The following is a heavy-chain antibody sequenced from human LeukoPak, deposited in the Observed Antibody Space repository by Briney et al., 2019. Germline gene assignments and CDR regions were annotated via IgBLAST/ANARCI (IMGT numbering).Heavy chain of an antibody. CDR3: AKDRRSTYYDFWSVFDY. V-gene: IGHV3-23*01. J-gene: IGHJ4*02. CDR1: GFTVSNNY. D-gene: IGHD3-3*01. CDR2: ISGSGGST. Sequence: GGSLRLSCAASGFTVSNNYMSWVRQAPGKGLEWVSAISGSGGSTYCADSVKGRFTISRDNSKNTLYLQMNSLRAEDTAVYYCAKDRRSTYYDFWSVFDYWGQGTLVTVSS.